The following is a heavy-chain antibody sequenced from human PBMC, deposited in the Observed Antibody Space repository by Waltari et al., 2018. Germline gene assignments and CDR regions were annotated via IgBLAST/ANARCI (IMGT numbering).Heavy chain of an antibody. CDR2: ISETSRTT. CDR3: AVARGNYDVLTGFPVDS. D-gene: IGHD3-9*01. Sequence: EERLVQSGGGLVQPGGSLRLFCEASGFSLTIYTMNWVRQAPGKGLEWVAYISETSRTTFYADSVRGRFIISRNNAKNSLSLQMVSLRGEDTAVYYCAVARGNYDVLTGFPVDSWGQGTLVTVSS. J-gene: IGHJ5*01. V-gene: IGHV3-48*01. CDR1: GFSLTIYT.